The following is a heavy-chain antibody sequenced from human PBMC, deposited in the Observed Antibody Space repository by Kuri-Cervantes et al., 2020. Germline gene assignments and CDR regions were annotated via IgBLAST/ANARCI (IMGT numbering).Heavy chain of an antibody. CDR3: ARTMIVALGPTCMDV. CDR1: GGSISSYY. CDR2: IYTSGST. J-gene: IGHJ6*02. D-gene: IGHD3-22*01. V-gene: IGHV4-4*07. Sequence: SETLSLTCTVSGGSISSYYWSWIRQSAGKGLEWIGRIYTSGSTNYNPSLKSRVTMSVDTSKNQFSLKLSSVTAADTAVYYCARTMIVALGPTCMDVWGQGTTVTVSS.